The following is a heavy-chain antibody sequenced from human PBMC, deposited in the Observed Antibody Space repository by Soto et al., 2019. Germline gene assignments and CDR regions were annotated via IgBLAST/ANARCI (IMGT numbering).Heavy chain of an antibody. J-gene: IGHJ5*02. CDR1: GDSIRSSSYY. CDR3: ARHRARNWFDP. V-gene: IGHV4-39*01. D-gene: IGHD6-6*01. Sequence: PSETLSLTCSVSGDSIRSSSYYWDWIRQSPRKGLEWVGSVYYSGSTYYNPSLKSRATISVDTSKHPFSLKLSSVTAAETAVFYCARHRARNWFDPWGQGTLVTVSS. CDR2: VYYSGST.